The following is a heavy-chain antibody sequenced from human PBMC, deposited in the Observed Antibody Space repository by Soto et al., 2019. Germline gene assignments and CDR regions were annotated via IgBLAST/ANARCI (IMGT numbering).Heavy chain of an antibody. CDR1: GFTFSSYG. D-gene: IGHD6-19*01. Sequence: PGGSLRLSCAASGFTFSSYGMHWVRQAPGKGLEWVANIKQDGGEKDYVDSVKGRFTVSRDNYKKSLYLQMNSLRAEDTAVYYCARAGGWFSFDYWGQGTLVTVS. CDR2: IKQDGGEK. J-gene: IGHJ4*02. V-gene: IGHV3-7*04. CDR3: ARAGGWFSFDY.